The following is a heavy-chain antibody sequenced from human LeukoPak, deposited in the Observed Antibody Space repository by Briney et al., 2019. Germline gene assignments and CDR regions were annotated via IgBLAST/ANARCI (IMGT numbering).Heavy chain of an antibody. CDR1: GFTFSSYG. Sequence: GRSLRLSCAASGFTFSSYGMHWVRQAPGKGLEWVAVISYDGTNKYYADSVKGRFTISRDNSKNTLYLQMNSLRAEDTAVYYFAKDRALEGYWDQGPLVTVSS. CDR3: AKDRALEGY. CDR2: ISYDGTNK. J-gene: IGHJ1*01. D-gene: IGHD3-10*01. V-gene: IGHV3-30*18.